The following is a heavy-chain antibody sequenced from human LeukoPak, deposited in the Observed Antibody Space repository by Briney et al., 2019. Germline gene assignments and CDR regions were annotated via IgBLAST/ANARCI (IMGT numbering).Heavy chain of an antibody. J-gene: IGHJ4*02. V-gene: IGHV3-23*01. D-gene: IGHD3-9*01. CDR1: GFTVSSYA. CDR2: ISGSSGST. CDR3: AKVGLTGYPYYCDY. Sequence: GGSLRLSYAPSGFTVSSYAMSSASQAPGKGLGWVSAISGSSGSTYYAVSVKGRFTIARYNSKITLYLQMNSLRAEDMAVYYCAKVGLTGYPYYCDYWGQGTLVTVSS.